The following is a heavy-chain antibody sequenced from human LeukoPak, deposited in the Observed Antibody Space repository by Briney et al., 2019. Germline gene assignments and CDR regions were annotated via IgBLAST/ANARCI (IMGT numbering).Heavy chain of an antibody. CDR2: IWYDGSNK. CDR1: GFTFSSHG. Sequence: GGSLRLSCAASGFTFSSHGMHWVRQAPGKGLEWVAVIWYDGSNKYYADSVKGRFTISRDNSKNTLYLQMNSLRAEDTAVYYCARAGSGSLGFDYWGQGTLVTVSS. J-gene: IGHJ4*02. CDR3: ARAGSGSLGFDY. V-gene: IGHV3-33*01. D-gene: IGHD1-26*01.